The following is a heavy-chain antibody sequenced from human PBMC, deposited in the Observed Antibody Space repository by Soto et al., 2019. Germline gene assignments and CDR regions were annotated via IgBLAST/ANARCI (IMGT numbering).Heavy chain of an antibody. J-gene: IGHJ5*02. V-gene: IGHV4-31*03. CDR3: AREEVAYYGSGSYNWFDP. D-gene: IGHD3-10*01. Sequence: QVQLQESGPGLVKPSQTLSLTCTVSGGSINSGGYYWSWIRQPPGKVPGWIGYIYNSGSTYYNPTLESRLTISVDTSKNQYSLKLSSVTASDTAVYYCAREEVAYYGSGSYNWFDPWGQGALVTVCS. CDR1: GGSINSGGYY. CDR2: IYNSGST.